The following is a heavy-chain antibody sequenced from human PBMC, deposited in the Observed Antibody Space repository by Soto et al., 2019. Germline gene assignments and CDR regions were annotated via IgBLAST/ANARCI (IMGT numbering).Heavy chain of an antibody. J-gene: IGHJ4*02. Sequence: WVRQYPGQGLEWMGWISAYNGNTNYAQKLQGRVTMTTDTSTSTAYMELRSLRSDDTAGYTCARVGPAITADHLCRGTLVS. CDR3: ARVGPAITADH. V-gene: IGHV1-18*01. CDR2: ISAYNGNT. D-gene: IGHD3-10*01.